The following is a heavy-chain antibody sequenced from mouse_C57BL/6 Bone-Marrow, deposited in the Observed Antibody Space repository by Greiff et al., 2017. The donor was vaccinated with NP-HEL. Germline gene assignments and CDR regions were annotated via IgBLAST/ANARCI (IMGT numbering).Heavy chain of an antibody. J-gene: IGHJ3*01. D-gene: IGHD1-1*01. V-gene: IGHV1-22*01. Sequence: DVQLQESGPELVKPGASVKMSCKASGYTFTDYNMHWVKQSHGKSLEWIGYINPNNGGTSYNQKFKGKATLTVNKSSSTAYMELRSLTSEDSAVYYCVCVQLRAYWGQGTLVTVSA. CDR3: VCVQLRAY. CDR2: INPNNGGT. CDR1: GYTFTDYN.